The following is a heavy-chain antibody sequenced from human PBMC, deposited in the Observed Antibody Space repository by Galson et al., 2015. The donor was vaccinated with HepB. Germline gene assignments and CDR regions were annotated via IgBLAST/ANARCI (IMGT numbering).Heavy chain of an antibody. D-gene: IGHD4-23*01. J-gene: IGHJ4*02. Sequence: SVKVSCKASGYTFTGYYMHWVRQAPGQGLEWMGWINLNSGGTKYAQKFQGMITMTRDTSITTAYMELIRLRSDDTSVYYCARDRVTVLTPHFDYWGPGALVTVPS. CDR1: GYTFTGYY. CDR3: ARDRVTVLTPHFDY. V-gene: IGHV1-2*02. CDR2: INLNSGGT.